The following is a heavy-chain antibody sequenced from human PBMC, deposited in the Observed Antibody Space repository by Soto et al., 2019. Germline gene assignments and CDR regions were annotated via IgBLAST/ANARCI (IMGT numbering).Heavy chain of an antibody. CDR1: GGSISSSNW. CDR3: ARVGCSGGSCYTGPKLTFDP. CDR2: IYHSGST. Sequence: SETLSLTCAVSGGSISSSNWWSWVRQPPGKGLEWIGEIYHSGSTNYNPSLKSRVTISVDKSKNQFSLKLSSVTAADTAVYYCARVGCSGGSCYTGPKLTFDPWGQGTLVTVSS. J-gene: IGHJ5*02. V-gene: IGHV4-4*02. D-gene: IGHD2-15*01.